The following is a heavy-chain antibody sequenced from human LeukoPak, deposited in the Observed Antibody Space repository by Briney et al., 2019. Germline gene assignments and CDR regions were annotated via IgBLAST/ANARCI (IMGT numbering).Heavy chain of an antibody. V-gene: IGHV1-2*02. CDR3: ARLLVWGSRSDFDY. D-gene: IGHD3-16*01. CDR2: INPNTGGT. CDR1: GYTFTGYY. J-gene: IGHJ4*02. Sequence: ASVKVSCKTSGYTFTGYYIHWVRQAPGQGLEWMGWINPNTGGTNYAQKFQGRVTMTTDTPISTAYMELSRLRSDDTAVYYCARLLVWGSRSDFDYWGQGTLVTVSS.